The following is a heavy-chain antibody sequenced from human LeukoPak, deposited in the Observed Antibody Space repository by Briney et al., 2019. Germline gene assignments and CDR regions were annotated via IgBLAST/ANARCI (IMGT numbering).Heavy chain of an antibody. CDR3: ARELRLYCSTTSCQNWFDP. D-gene: IGHD2-2*01. CDR1: GGSISSYY. J-gene: IGHJ5*02. CDR2: IHYSGST. V-gene: IGHV4-59*01. Sequence: WETLSLTCTVSGGSISSYYWSWIRQPPGKGLEWMGYIHYSGSTNYNPSLKSRVTISGNTSKTKFSLKLSSVTAADTAMYYCARELRLYCSTTSCQNWFDPWGQGTLVTVSS.